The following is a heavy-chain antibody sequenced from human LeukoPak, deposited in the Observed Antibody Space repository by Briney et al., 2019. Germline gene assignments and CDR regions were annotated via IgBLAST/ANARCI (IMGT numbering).Heavy chain of an antibody. D-gene: IGHD5-12*01. CDR3: ARGGISGWLRQDNWFDP. Sequence: PGGSLRLSCTASGFTFNDYAMSWFRQAPGKGLEWVSVIYSGGSTYYADSVKGRFTISRDNSKNTLYLQMNSLRAEDTAVYYCARGGISGWLRQDNWFDPWGQGTLVTVSS. CDR1: GFTFNDYA. J-gene: IGHJ5*02. CDR2: IYSGGST. V-gene: IGHV3-53*01.